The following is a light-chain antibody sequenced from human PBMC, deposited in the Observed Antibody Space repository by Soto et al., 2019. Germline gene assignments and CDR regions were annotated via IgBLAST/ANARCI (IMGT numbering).Light chain of an antibody. CDR2: GAS. J-gene: IGKJ2*01. CDR1: QSVSGGY. V-gene: IGKV3-20*01. Sequence: EIVLTQSPGTLSLSPGERATLSCRARQSVSGGYFAWYRQKPGQAPRLLSYGASSRATDIPDRFSGSGFGTEFTLTISRLEPEDYAVSYCQQYGNSPYTFGQGNKVEIK. CDR3: QQYGNSPYT.